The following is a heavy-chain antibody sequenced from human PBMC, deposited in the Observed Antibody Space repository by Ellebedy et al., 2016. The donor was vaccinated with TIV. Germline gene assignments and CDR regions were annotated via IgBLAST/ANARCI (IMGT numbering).Heavy chain of an antibody. J-gene: IGHJ4*02. CDR3: ARALWPYYFDY. V-gene: IGHV4-34*01. CDR1: GFTFSDYV. Sequence: ESLKISCAASGFTFSDYVMAWVRQVPGKGLEWIGEINHSGSTNYNPSLKSRVTISVDTSKNQFSLKLSSVTAADTAVYYCARALWPYYFDYWGQGTLVTVSS. CDR2: INHSGST.